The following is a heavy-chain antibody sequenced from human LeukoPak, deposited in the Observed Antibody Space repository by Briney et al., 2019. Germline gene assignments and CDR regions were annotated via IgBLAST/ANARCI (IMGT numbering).Heavy chain of an antibody. D-gene: IGHD3-10*01. CDR1: GGTFSSYA. V-gene: IGHV1-69*13. CDR3: ARGGAYYYGSGSYYDAFDI. J-gene: IGHJ3*02. Sequence: GASVKVSFKASGGTFSSYAISWVRQAPGQGLEWMGGIIPIFGTANYAQKFQGRVTITADESTSTAYMELSSLRSEDTAVYYCARGGAYYYGSGSYYDAFDIWGQGTMVTVSS. CDR2: IIPIFGTA.